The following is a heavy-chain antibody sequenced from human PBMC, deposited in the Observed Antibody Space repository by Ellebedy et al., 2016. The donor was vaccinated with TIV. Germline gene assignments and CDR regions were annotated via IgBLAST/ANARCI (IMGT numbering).Heavy chain of an antibody. CDR2: IQPGDSDT. Sequence: ASVKVSCKGSGYSFTGYWIAWVRQMPGKGLEWMGIIQPGDSDTRYSPSFQGQVTISADKSISTAYLQWSSLKASDTAMYYCARRPVQLGWYFDLWGRGTLVTVSS. J-gene: IGHJ2*01. CDR1: GYSFTGYW. V-gene: IGHV5-51*01. CDR3: ARRPVQLGWYFDL. D-gene: IGHD5-18*01.